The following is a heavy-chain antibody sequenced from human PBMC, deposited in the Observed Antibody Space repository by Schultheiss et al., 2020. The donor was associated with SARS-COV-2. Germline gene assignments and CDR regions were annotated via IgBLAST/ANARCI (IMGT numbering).Heavy chain of an antibody. V-gene: IGHV4-30-4*02. CDR3: AGEDYGGSYYYGMDV. CDR2: IYYSGST. D-gene: IGHD4-17*01. J-gene: IGHJ6*02. CDR1: GGSISSGDYY. Sequence: SETLSLTCTVSGGSISSGDYYWSWIRQHPGKGLEWIGYIYYSGSTYYNPSLKSRVTISVDTSKNQFSLKLSSVTAADTALYYCAGEDYGGSYYYGMDVWGQGTTVTVSS.